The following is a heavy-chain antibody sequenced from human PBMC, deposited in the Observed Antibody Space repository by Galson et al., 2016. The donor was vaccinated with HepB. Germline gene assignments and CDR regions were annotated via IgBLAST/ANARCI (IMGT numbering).Heavy chain of an antibody. D-gene: IGHD1-26*01. CDR1: GFTFRSYA. CDR2: ISGSGGST. CDR3: SKDLVSGSYSPYYFDY. J-gene: IGHJ4*02. V-gene: IGHV3-23*01. Sequence: SLRLSCAASGFTFRSYAMSWVRQAPGKGLEWVSAISGSGGSTYYADSVEGRFTISRDNSKNTLYLQMNSLRAEDTAVYYCSKDLVSGSYSPYYFDYWGQGTRVTVSS.